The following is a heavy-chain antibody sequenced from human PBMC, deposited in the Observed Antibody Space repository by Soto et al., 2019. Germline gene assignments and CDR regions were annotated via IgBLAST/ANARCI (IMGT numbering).Heavy chain of an antibody. J-gene: IGHJ6*02. D-gene: IGHD2-15*01. CDR3: AGGGEIVVVVAATPAGKNYYYDYGMDV. CDR1: GYTFTGYY. Sequence: QVQLVQSGAEVKKPGASVKVSCKASGYTFTGYYMHWVRQAPGQGLASMGGINPNSGGTNYAQKFQGWVTITRDPPNSTAYMERSRLRSDDAAVYYCAGGGEIVVVVAATPAGKNYYYDYGMDVWGQGTTVTVSS. V-gene: IGHV1-2*04. CDR2: INPNSGGT.